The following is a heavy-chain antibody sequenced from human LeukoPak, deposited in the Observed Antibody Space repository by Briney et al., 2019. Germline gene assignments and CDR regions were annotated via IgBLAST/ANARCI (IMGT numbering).Heavy chain of an antibody. Sequence: ASVNVSCKASDSTCSRYYMQWVRQAPGQRLEWRGWSNPNSGGTNYAQKFQGRVTMTRDTSISTAYMELSRLRSDDTAVYFCARDHCVSSGCYEDYCYGMDVWGRGTTVTVS. V-gene: IGHV1-2*02. J-gene: IGHJ6*02. CDR2: SNPNSGGT. CDR1: DSTCSRYY. D-gene: IGHD2-2*01. CDR3: ARDHCVSSGCYEDYCYGMDV.